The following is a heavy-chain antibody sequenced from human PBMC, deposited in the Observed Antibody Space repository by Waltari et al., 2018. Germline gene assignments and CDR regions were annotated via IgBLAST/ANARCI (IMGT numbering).Heavy chain of an antibody. CDR3: ARVCSSTSCPYYYGMDV. D-gene: IGHD2-2*01. V-gene: IGHV4-34*01. Sequence: QVQLQQWGAGLLKPSETLSLTCAVYGRSFRGYYWSWIRHPPGKGLEWIGEINHSGSTNYNPSLKSRVTISVDTSKNQFSLKLSSVTAADTAVYYCARVCSSTSCPYYYGMDVWGQGTTVTVSS. CDR2: INHSGST. CDR1: GRSFRGYY. J-gene: IGHJ6*02.